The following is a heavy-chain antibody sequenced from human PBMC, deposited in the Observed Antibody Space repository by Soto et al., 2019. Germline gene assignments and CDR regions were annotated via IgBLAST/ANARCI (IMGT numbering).Heavy chain of an antibody. Sequence: GGSLRLSCAASGFAFSSYAMTWVRKAPGKGLGGVSAFSGGGGSPSYADSAKARFPSSRDNSKTPLYLQMNSLRAENTPVYYCARALRHGGGRSAFDIWGQGTMVTVSS. V-gene: IGHV3-23*01. CDR3: ARALRHGGGRSAFDI. D-gene: IGHD4-17*01. CDR2: FSGGGGSP. CDR1: GFAFSSYA. J-gene: IGHJ3*02.